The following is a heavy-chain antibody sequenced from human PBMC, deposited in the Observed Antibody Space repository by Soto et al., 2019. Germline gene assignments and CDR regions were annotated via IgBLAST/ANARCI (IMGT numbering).Heavy chain of an antibody. CDR2: MNPNSGNT. J-gene: IGHJ6*03. Sequence: ASVKVSCKASGYTFTSYDINWVRQATGQGLEWMGWMNPNSGNTGYAQKFQGRVTMSRNTSISTAYMELSSLRSEDTAVYYCARIWEYDYDFWSGYQRYYYYYMDVWGKGTTVTVSS. D-gene: IGHD3-3*01. CDR1: GYTFTSYD. V-gene: IGHV1-8*01. CDR3: ARIWEYDYDFWSGYQRYYYYYMDV.